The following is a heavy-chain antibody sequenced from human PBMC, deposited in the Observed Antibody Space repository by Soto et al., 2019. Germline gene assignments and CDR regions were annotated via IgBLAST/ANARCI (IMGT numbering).Heavy chain of an antibody. D-gene: IGHD2-21*02. CDR3: ARQATQHIVVVTAIWYDY. CDR2: IKQDGSEK. V-gene: IGHV3-7*01. J-gene: IGHJ4*02. Sequence: GGSLRLSCAASGFTFSSYWMSWVRQAPGKGLEWVANIKQDGSEKYYVDSVKGRFTISRDSAKNSLYLQMNSLRAEDTAVYYCARQATQHIVVVTAIWYDYWGQGTLVTVSS. CDR1: GFTFSSYW.